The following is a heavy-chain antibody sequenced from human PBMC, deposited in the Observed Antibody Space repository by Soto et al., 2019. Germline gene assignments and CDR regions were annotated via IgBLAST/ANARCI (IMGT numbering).Heavy chain of an antibody. CDR1: GASITAYY. Sequence: SETLSLTCAVSGASITAYYWAWVRQPPGKGLEYIGHVHNSGRADYNPFLRSRVTISVDTSRNQFSLHLNSVTAADTAVYFCARHENGGTYPLAYWGQGTLVTVSS. CDR2: VHNSGRA. J-gene: IGHJ4*02. V-gene: IGHV4-59*08. D-gene: IGHD1-26*01. CDR3: ARHENGGTYPLAY.